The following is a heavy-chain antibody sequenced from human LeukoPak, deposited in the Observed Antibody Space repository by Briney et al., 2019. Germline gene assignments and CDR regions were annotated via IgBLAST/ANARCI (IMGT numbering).Heavy chain of an antibody. CDR3: AKSGDYGDYPDY. CDR1: GFTFDDYA. Sequence: PGGSLRLSCAASGFTFDDYAMHWVRQAPGKGLEWVSGISWNSGSIGYADSVKGRFTISRDNAKNSLYLQMNSLRAEDTALYYCAKSGDYGDYPDYWGQGTLVTVSS. J-gene: IGHJ4*02. CDR2: ISWNSGSI. D-gene: IGHD4-17*01. V-gene: IGHV3-9*01.